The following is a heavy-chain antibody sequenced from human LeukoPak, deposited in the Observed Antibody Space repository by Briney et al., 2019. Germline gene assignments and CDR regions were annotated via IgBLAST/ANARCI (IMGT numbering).Heavy chain of an antibody. D-gene: IGHD3-10*02. Sequence: GGSLRLSCAASGFTFSSYAMSWVRQAPGKGLEWVSAISGSGGNTYYADSVKGRFTISRDKSKSTLFLQMNSLRAEDTAVYYCAKDPFNVRWSYFDYWGQGSLVTASS. CDR1: GFTFSSYA. V-gene: IGHV3-23*01. J-gene: IGHJ4*02. CDR2: ISGSGGNT. CDR3: AKDPFNVRWSYFDY.